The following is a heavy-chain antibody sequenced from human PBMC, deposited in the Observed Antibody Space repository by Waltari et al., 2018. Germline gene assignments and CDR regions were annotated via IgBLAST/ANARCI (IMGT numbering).Heavy chain of an antibody. V-gene: IGHV3-23*01. J-gene: IGHJ6*02. D-gene: IGHD6-19*01. Sequence: EVQLLESGGGLVQPGGSLRLSCTASGLSFSTYGMTWVRQAPGKGREWVSSISPNSISTYYADAVKGRFTISRDNSKNTLYLQMNSLRAEDTAVYYCAKDRLGPYYYYGMDVWGQGTTVTVSS. CDR1: GLSFSTYG. CDR2: ISPNSIST. CDR3: AKDRLGPYYYYGMDV.